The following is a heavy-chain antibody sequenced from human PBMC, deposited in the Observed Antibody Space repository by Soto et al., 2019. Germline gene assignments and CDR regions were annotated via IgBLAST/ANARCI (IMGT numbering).Heavy chain of an antibody. CDR3: ASGGYCTNGVCPDNFDY. V-gene: IGHV3-33*01. CDR1: GFTFSSYG. J-gene: IGHJ4*02. CDR2: IWYDGSNK. D-gene: IGHD2-8*01. Sequence: QVQLVESGGGVVQPGRSLRLSCAASGFTFSSYGMHWVRQAPGKGLEWVAVIWYDGSNKYYADSVKGRFTISRDNSKNTLYLQMNSLRAEDTAVYYCASGGYCTNGVCPDNFDYWGQGTLVTVSS.